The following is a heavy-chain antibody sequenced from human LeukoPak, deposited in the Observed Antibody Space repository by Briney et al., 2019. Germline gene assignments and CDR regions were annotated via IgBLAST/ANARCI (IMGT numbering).Heavy chain of an antibody. J-gene: IGHJ4*02. Sequence: GGSLRLSCVGSGFTSIAYALTWARQAPGKGLEWVSGISGGGVTTYYADSVKGRFTISRDNSKNTLYLQMNSLRAEDTAVYYCAKRMRDTDYYFDYWGQGTLVTVSS. CDR3: AKRMRDTDYYFDY. CDR1: GFTSIAYA. CDR2: ISGGGVTT. V-gene: IGHV3-23*01. D-gene: IGHD5-18*01.